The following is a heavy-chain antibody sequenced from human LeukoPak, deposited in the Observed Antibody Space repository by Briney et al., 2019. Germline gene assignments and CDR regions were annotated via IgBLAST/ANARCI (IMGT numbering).Heavy chain of an antibody. J-gene: IGHJ4*02. V-gene: IGHV4-34*01. CDR3: ARNYYVYDILTGFYFDY. D-gene: IGHD3-9*01. CDR1: GGSFSGYY. CDR2: INHSGST. Sequence: SETLSLTCAVYGGSFSGYYWSWIRQPPGKGLEWIGEINHSGSTNYNPSLKSRVTISVDTSKNQFSLKLSSVTAADTAVYYCARNYYVYDILTGFYFDYWGQGTLVTVSS.